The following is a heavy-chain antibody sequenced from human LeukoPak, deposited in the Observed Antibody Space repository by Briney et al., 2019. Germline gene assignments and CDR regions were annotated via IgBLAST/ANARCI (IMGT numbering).Heavy chain of an antibody. D-gene: IGHD6-19*01. J-gene: IGHJ4*02. CDR2: SSSGGSAI. V-gene: IGHV3-11*04. CDR1: GFTFSDYY. Sequence: GGSLRLSCAASGFTFSDYYTSWIRQAPGKGLEWVSYSSSGGSAIYCADSVKGRFTISRDNAKNSVYLQMNSLRAEDTAVYYCATTRYSSASYSVYWGQGTLVTVSS. CDR3: ATTRYSSASYSVY.